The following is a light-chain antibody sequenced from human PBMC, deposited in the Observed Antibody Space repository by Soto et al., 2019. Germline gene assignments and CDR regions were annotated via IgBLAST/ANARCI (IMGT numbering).Light chain of an antibody. J-gene: IGLJ2*01. Sequence: SYELTQPPSVSVSPGQTASITCSGDKLGDKYACWYQQKPGQSPVLVIYQDSKRPSGIPERFSGSILGNKAALTITGAQSDDESDYLCALYVGSGTVVFGGGTKLTVL. CDR2: QDS. CDR3: ALYVGSGTVV. V-gene: IGLV3-1*01. CDR1: KLGDKY.